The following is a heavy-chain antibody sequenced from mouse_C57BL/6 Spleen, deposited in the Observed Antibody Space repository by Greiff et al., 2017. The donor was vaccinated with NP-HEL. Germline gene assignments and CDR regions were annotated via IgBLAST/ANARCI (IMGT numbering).Heavy chain of an antibody. D-gene: IGHD1-1*01. CDR3: ARGDYYGSSYLWWAMDY. CDR2: INPSNGGT. J-gene: IGHJ4*01. Sequence: QVQLQQPGTELVKPGASVKLSCKASGYTFTSYWMHWVKQRPGQGLEWIGNINPSNGGTNYNEKFKSKATLTVDKSSSTAYMQRSSLTSEDSAVYYCARGDYYGSSYLWWAMDYWGQGTSVTVSS. CDR1: GYTFTSYW. V-gene: IGHV1-53*01.